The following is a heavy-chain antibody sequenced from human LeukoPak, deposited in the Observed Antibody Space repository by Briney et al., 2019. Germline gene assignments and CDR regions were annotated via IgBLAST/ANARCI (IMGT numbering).Heavy chain of an antibody. CDR1: GGSISSYY. J-gene: IGHJ4*02. Sequence: KPSETLSLTCTVSGGSISSYYWSWIRQPPGKGLEWIGYIYYSGSTNYNPSLKSRVTISVDTSKNQFSLKLSSVTAADTAVYYCARLSGGSPADWGQGTLVTVSS. V-gene: IGHV4-59*08. CDR3: ARLSGGSPAD. D-gene: IGHD1-26*01. CDR2: IYYSGST.